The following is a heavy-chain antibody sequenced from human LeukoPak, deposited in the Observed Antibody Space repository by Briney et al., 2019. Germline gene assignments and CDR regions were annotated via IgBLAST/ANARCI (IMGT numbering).Heavy chain of an antibody. J-gene: IGHJ4*02. CDR1: GYTFTTHW. CDR3: ATSSRPYGSGTYSYDY. CDR2: IYPGDSDT. Sequence: GESLKISCRGSGYTFTTHWVGWVRQIPGKGLEWMGLIYPGDSDTRYSPSFQGQITISADKSINTAYLQWSRLKASDTAMYYCATSSRPYGSGTYSYDYWGQGTLVTVSS. D-gene: IGHD3-10*01. V-gene: IGHV5-51*01.